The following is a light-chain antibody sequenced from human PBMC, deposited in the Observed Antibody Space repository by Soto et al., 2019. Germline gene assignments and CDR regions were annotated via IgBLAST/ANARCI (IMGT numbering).Light chain of an antibody. J-gene: IGKJ1*01. CDR2: AAS. Sequence: AIRMTQPPSSLSASTGDRVTITFRASQGISSYVAWYQQKPGKAPKLLIYAASTFQSGVPSRFSGSGSGTAFTLTISCLQSEGFATYYCQQYYTYPRTCGQGTKVAFK. CDR3: QQYYTYPRT. CDR1: QGISSY. V-gene: IGKV1-8*01.